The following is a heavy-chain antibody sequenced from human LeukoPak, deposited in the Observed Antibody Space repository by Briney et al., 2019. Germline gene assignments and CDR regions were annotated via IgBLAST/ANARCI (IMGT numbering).Heavy chain of an antibody. J-gene: IGHJ4*02. Sequence: GGSLRLSCAASGFTFSSYAMHWVRQAPGEGLEWVAVISYDGSNKYYADSVKGRFTISRDNSKNTLYLQMNSLRAEDTAVYYCARDPLPAGGSTHVDYWGQGTLVTVSS. CDR3: ARDPLPAGGSTHVDY. CDR2: ISYDGSNK. CDR1: GFTFSSYA. V-gene: IGHV3-30-3*01. D-gene: IGHD2-2*01.